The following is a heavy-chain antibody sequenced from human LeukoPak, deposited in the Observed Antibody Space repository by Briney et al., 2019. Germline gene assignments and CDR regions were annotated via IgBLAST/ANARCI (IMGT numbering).Heavy chain of an antibody. CDR3: AKGLAYYYDSSGYYLFDY. J-gene: IGHJ4*02. Sequence: GGSLRLSCAASGFTFSSYGMHWVRQAPGKGLEWVAFIRYDGSNKYYADSVKGRFTISRDNSKNTLYLQMNSLRAEDTAVYYCAKGLAYYYDSSGYYLFDYWGQGTLVTVSS. CDR2: IRYDGSNK. V-gene: IGHV3-30*02. CDR1: GFTFSSYG. D-gene: IGHD3-22*01.